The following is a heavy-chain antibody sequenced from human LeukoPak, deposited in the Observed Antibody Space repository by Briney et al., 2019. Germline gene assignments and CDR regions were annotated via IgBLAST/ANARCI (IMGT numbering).Heavy chain of an antibody. CDR1: GGSISSGGYS. J-gene: IGHJ3*02. V-gene: IGHV4-30-2*01. D-gene: IGHD3-10*01. Sequence: SETLSLTCAVSGGSISSGGYSWSWIRQPPGKGLEWIGYIYHSGSTYYNPSLKSRVTISVDRSKNQFSLKLSSVTAADTAVYYWARGGGDYYGSGNAFDIWGQGTMVTVSS. CDR2: IYHSGST. CDR3: ARGGGDYYGSGNAFDI.